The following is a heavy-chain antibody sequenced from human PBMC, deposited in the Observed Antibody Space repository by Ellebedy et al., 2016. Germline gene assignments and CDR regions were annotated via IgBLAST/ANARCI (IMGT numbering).Heavy chain of an antibody. CDR2: SKNKANNYAT. CDR1: GFTFTDEY. CDR3: TKGYYWD. V-gene: IGHV3-72*01. Sequence: GGSLRLSXAPSGFTFTDEYMDWVRQVPGKGLEWVGRSKNKANNYATQYAASVKGRFTISRDDSKNSLDLQMNGLKTEDTAVYYCTKGYYWDWGQGTLVTVSS. J-gene: IGHJ4*02. D-gene: IGHD3-3*01.